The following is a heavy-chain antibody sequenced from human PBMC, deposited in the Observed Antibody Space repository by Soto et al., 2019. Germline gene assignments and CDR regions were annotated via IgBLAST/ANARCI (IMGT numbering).Heavy chain of an antibody. V-gene: IGHV1-69*13. CDR3: AGDGGAGPSIYGWEV. CDR2: TIPMFATA. Sequence: SVKASCKASGGTFSTYVLSWVRQAPGQGLEWMGGTIPMFATANYAQKFQGRVTITADEPTSTVYMELSSLTSQDTAVSYCAGDGGAGPSIYGWEVWGRGSTV. CDR1: GGTFSTYV. D-gene: IGHD6-6*01. J-gene: IGHJ6*02.